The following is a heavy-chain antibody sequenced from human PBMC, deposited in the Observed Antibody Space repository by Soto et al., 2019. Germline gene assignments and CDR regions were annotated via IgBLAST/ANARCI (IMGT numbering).Heavy chain of an antibody. J-gene: IGHJ4*02. CDR2: LSGTGSNT. D-gene: IGHD3-10*01. CDR1: GFAFSNHA. V-gene: IGHV3-23*01. CDR3: ARDEEYYGSGTYYRGPFDY. Sequence: GGSLRLSCAASGFAFSNHAMSWVRQAPGKGLEWVAGLSGTGSNTFYADSARGRFTISRDNSKNTVYLQMTSLRVDDTAVYYCARDEEYYGSGTYYRGPFDYWGQGTLVTVSS.